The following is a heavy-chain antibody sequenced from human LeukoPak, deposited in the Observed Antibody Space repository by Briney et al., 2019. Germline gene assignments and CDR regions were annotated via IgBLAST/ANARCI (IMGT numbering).Heavy chain of an antibody. D-gene: IGHD3-9*01. V-gene: IGHV4-59*06. Sequence: SETLSLTYTVSGGSISSYYWSWIRQPPGKGLEWIGYIYYSGSTYYNPSLKSRVIMSLDTSKKQFSLKLSSVTAADTAVYYCARDLRILGAFDIWGQGTMVTVSS. CDR3: ARDLRILGAFDI. CDR2: IYYSGST. CDR1: GGSISSYY. J-gene: IGHJ3*02.